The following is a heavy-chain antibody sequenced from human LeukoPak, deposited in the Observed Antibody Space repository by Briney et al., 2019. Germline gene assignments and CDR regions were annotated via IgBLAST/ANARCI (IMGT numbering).Heavy chain of an antibody. CDR1: GYTFTGYF. Sequence: ASVKVPCKASGYTFTGYFMHWVRQAPGQGPEWMGWINPNSGGTSYAQKFQGRVTMTRDTSTSTVYMELSSLRSEDTAVYYCARPPGGSYYFDYWGQGTLVTVSS. V-gene: IGHV1-2*02. CDR3: ARPPGGSYYFDY. D-gene: IGHD1-26*01. CDR2: INPNSGGT. J-gene: IGHJ4*02.